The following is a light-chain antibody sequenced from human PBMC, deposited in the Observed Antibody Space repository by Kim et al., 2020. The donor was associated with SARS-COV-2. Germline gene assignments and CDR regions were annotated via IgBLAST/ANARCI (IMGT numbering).Light chain of an antibody. V-gene: IGLV1-44*01. J-gene: IGLJ3*02. Sequence: GQRVPNTCSGSTSHIGSNKVNWYQQVPGTAPQLLIFSNNQRPSGVPDRVSGSKSGTSASLTISGLQSEDEADYYCGTWDGSLNGRVFGGGTQLTVL. CDR2: SNN. CDR1: TSHIGSNK. CDR3: GTWDGSLNGRV.